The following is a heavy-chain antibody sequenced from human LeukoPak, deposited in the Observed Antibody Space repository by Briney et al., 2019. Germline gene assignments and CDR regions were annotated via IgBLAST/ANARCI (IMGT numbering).Heavy chain of an antibody. CDR2: ISGSGGST. V-gene: IGHV3-23*01. J-gene: IGHJ3*02. Sequence: GSLRLSCAASGFTVSSNYMSWVRQAPGKGLEWVSAISGSGGSTYYADSVKGRFTISRDNSKNTLYLQMNSLRAEDTAVYYCAKEGRAVAATRAFDIWGQGTMVTVSS. CDR3: AKEGRAVAATRAFDI. CDR1: GFTVSSNY. D-gene: IGHD6-19*01.